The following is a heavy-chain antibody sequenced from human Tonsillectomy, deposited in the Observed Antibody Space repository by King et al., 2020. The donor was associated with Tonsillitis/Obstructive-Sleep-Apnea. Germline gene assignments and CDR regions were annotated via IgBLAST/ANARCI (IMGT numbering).Heavy chain of an antibody. J-gene: IGHJ4*02. CDR2: VSGTGDST. V-gene: IGHV3-23*04. Sequence: VQLVESGGGLVQPGGSLRLSCAASGFTFSNYAMSWVRQAPGKGLEWVSGVSGTGDSTYYADSVKGRFTISRDNSKNTLYLQMDSLRAEDTAVYYCAKGYYFDSSGSTSEYYFVYWGQGALVTVSS. D-gene: IGHD3-22*01. CDR3: AKGYYFDSSGSTSEYYFVY. CDR1: GFTFSNYA.